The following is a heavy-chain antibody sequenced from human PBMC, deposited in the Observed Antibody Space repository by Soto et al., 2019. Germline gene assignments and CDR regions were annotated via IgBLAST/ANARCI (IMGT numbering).Heavy chain of an antibody. V-gene: IGHV4-59*08. D-gene: IGHD3-3*01. Sequence: PSETLSLTCTVSGGSISSYYWSWIRQPPGKGLEWIGYIYYSGSTNYNPSLKSRVTISVDTSKNQFSLKLSSVTAADTAVYYCARLWYYDFWSGYNWFDPWGQGTLVTVSS. CDR1: GGSISSYY. CDR3: ARLWYYDFWSGYNWFDP. CDR2: IYYSGST. J-gene: IGHJ5*02.